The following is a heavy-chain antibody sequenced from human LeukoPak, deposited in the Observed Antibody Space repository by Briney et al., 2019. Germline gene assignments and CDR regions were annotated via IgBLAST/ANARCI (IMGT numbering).Heavy chain of an antibody. V-gene: IGHV3-48*01. Sequence: GGSLRLSCAASGFTFSSYSMNWVRQAPGKGLEWVSYITTRSAIYYADSVKGRFTISRDNAKDSLYLQMNNLRAEDTAVYYCASKGGSFTISGVVYNDAFAIWGQGTMVTVSA. D-gene: IGHD3-3*01. CDR2: ITTRSAI. CDR3: ASKGGSFTISGVVYNDAFAI. CDR1: GFTFSSYS. J-gene: IGHJ3*02.